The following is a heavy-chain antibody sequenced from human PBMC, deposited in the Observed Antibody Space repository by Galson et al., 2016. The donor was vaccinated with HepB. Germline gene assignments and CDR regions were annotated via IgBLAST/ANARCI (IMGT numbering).Heavy chain of an antibody. Sequence: SETLSLTCTVSGASIGSGSYYWNWVRQSPKGLEWIGDIYYTGTTKYKPSLKSRVTISVDTSKNQLSLRLTSVTAADTAVYYCTRMDPALISGFDNWGQGTLVSVSS. CDR1: GASIGSGSYY. V-gene: IGHV4-61*01. J-gene: IGHJ4*02. CDR3: TRMDPALISGFDN. D-gene: IGHD2-15*01. CDR2: IYYTGTT.